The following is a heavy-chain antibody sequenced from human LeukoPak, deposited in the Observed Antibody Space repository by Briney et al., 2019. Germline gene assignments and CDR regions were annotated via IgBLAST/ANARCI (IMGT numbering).Heavy chain of an antibody. CDR2: ISSKGGST. J-gene: IGHJ5*02. D-gene: IGHD3-9*01. CDR3: ARGPLRYFDWSGNWFDP. V-gene: IGHV3-64*01. CDR1: GFTFSIYA. Sequence: AGGSLRLSCAASGFTFSIYAMHWVRQAPGKGLEYVSAISSKGGSTDYANSVKGRFTISRDNSKNTLYLQMGSLRAEDMAVYYCARGPLRYFDWSGNWFDPWGQGTLVTVSS.